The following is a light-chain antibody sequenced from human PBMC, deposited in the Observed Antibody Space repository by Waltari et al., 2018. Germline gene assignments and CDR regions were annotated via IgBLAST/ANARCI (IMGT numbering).Light chain of an antibody. CDR3: CSYAGSGTPYV. V-gene: IGLV2-23*02. J-gene: IGLJ1*01. Sequence: QSALTQPASVSGSPGQSITISCTGTSSASGSYNLVSWNQHPPAKAPKVMLSEVSKRPSGVSIRFSGSKSGNTASLTIYGLQAEDEADYYCCSYAGSGTPYVFGTGTKVTVL. CDR1: SSASGSYNL. CDR2: EVS.